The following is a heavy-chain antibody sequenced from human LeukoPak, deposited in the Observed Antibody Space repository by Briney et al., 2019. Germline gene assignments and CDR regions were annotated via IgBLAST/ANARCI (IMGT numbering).Heavy chain of an antibody. CDR2: ISAYNGNT. Sequence: ASVKVSCKASGYTFTSYDINWVRQATGQGLEWMGWISAYNGNTNYAQKLQGRVTMTTDTSTSTAYMELRSVRSDDTAVYYCARGGEYCSSTSCYSCPFDYWGQGTLVTVSS. CDR1: GYTFTSYD. D-gene: IGHD2-2*01. V-gene: IGHV1-18*01. CDR3: ARGGEYCSSTSCYSCPFDY. J-gene: IGHJ4*02.